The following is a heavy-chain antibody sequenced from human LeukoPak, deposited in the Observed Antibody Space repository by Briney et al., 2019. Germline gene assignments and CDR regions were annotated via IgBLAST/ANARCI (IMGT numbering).Heavy chain of an antibody. D-gene: IGHD6-6*01. CDR2: IIPIFGTA. V-gene: IGHV1-69*13. J-gene: IGHJ5*02. CDR3: ARFGSSSRGGWFDP. CDR1: GGTFSSYA. Sequence: SVKVPCKASGGTFSSYAISWVRQAPGQGLEWMGGIIPIFGTANYAQKFQGRVTITADESTSTAYMELSSLRSEDTAVYYCARFGSSSRGGWFDPWGQGTLVTVSS.